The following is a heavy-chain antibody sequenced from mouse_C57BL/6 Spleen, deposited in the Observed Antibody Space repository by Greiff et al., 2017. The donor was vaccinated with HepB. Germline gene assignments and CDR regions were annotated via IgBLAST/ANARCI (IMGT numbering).Heavy chain of an antibody. D-gene: IGHD1-2*01. V-gene: IGHV5-4*01. CDR1: GFTFSSYA. CDR3: ARDRDTTAFDY. J-gene: IGHJ2*01. Sequence: EVKVVESGGGLVKPGGSLKLSCAASGFTFSSYAMSWVRQTPEKRLEWVATISDGGSYTYYPDNVKGRFTISRDNAKNNLYLQMSHLKSEDTAMYYCARDRDTTAFDYWGQGTTLTVSS. CDR2: ISDGGSYT.